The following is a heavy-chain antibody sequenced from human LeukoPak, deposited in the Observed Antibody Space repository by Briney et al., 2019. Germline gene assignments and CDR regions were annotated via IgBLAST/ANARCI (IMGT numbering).Heavy chain of an antibody. CDR1: GFTFSSSW. CDR3: ASDNPPDY. V-gene: IGHV3-7*03. Sequence: GGSLRLSCVASGFTFSSSWMSWVRQAPGKGLEWVANIKQDGSEKSYVESVRGRFTISRDNAKNSLYLQLNSLRAEDTALYYCASDNPPDYWGQGTLVTVSS. CDR2: IKQDGSEK. J-gene: IGHJ4*02.